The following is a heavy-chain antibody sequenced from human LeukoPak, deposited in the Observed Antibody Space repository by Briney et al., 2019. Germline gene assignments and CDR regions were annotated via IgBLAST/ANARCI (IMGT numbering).Heavy chain of an antibody. V-gene: IGHV3-73*01. CDR2: IRNKTKNYAT. D-gene: IGHD6-13*01. CDR1: GFTFSGSA. J-gene: IGHJ4*02. Sequence: GGSLRLSCAASGFTFSGSAMHWVRQASGKGLEWVGRIRNKTKNYATAYAASVKGRFTISRDDSKNTAYLQMNSLKTEDTAVYYCTTDCGLVAQQLVQGYWGQGTLVTVSS. CDR3: TTDCGLVAQQLVQGY.